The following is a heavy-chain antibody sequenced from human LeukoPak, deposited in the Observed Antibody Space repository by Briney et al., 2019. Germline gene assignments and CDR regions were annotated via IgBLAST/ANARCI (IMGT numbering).Heavy chain of an antibody. Sequence: SVTVSCKASGGTFSSYAISWVRQAPGQGLEWMGGIIPIFGTANYAQKFQGRVTITADESTSTAYMELSSLRSEDTAVYYCAISDEYSSSWYSSYYWGQGTLVTVSS. J-gene: IGHJ4*02. CDR1: GGTFSSYA. V-gene: IGHV1-69*13. CDR3: AISDEYSSSWYSSYY. CDR2: IIPIFGTA. D-gene: IGHD6-13*01.